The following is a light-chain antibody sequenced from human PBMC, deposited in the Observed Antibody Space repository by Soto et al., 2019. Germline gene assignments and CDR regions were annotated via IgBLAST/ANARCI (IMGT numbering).Light chain of an antibody. Sequence: VMTQTPLSLSVTPGQPASISCKSSQSLLQSDGKTDLYWYLQKPGQPPHLLIYEVSNRLSGVPERFSDSGSGTDFTLKISRVEAEEVGVYYCLQTIQVPLTFGGGTKVEIK. CDR2: EVS. V-gene: IGKV2D-29*01. J-gene: IGKJ4*01. CDR1: QSLLQSDGKTD. CDR3: LQTIQVPLT.